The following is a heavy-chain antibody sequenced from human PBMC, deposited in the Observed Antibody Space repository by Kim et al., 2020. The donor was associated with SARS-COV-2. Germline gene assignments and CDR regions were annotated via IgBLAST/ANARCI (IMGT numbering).Heavy chain of an antibody. J-gene: IGHJ4*02. Sequence: ADARKHRFTISRDNAKNTLYLQINSRRADDTAVYFCASDAYRASWYELDYWGQGTLVTVSS. D-gene: IGHD2-2*01. CDR3: ASDAYRASWYELDY. V-gene: IGHV3-30*07.